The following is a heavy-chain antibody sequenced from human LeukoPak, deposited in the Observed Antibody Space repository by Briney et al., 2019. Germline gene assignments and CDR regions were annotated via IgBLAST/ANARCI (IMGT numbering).Heavy chain of an antibody. Sequence: GGSLRLSCAASGFTFSSYAMSWVRQTPGKGLEWVSAISGSGGSTYYADSVKGRFTISRDNSKNTLYLQMNSLRAEDTAVYYWAKGPHTYYDYVWGIYRYYEFAYWAQGTLVTVSS. CDR3: AKGPHTYYDYVWGIYRYYEFAY. J-gene: IGHJ4*02. D-gene: IGHD3-16*01. V-gene: IGHV3-23*01. CDR2: ISGSGGST. CDR1: GFTFSSYA.